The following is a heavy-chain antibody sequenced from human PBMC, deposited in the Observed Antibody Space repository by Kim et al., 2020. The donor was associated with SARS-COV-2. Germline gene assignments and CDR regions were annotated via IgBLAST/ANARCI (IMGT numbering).Heavy chain of an antibody. Sequence: GGSLRLSCAASGFIFSDHYMDWVRQAPGKGLEWVARSRNKARSYTTEYAASVRGRFTISRDDSKNSLYLQMNSLKTEDTAVYFCARAVALSASWYFDLWGRGTLVTVSS. CDR2: SRNKARSYTT. V-gene: IGHV3-72*01. D-gene: IGHD2-15*01. CDR1: GFIFSDHY. CDR3: ARAVALSASWYFDL. J-gene: IGHJ2*01.